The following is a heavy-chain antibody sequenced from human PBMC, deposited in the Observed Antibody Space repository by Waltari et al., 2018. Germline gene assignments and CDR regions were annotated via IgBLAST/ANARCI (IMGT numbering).Heavy chain of an antibody. CDR2: INPNSGGT. D-gene: IGHD1-26*01. CDR1: GYTFTGYY. Sequence: QVQLVQSGAEVHKPGASVKVSCKASGYTFTGYYIHWRRQAPGQGREWMGRINPNSGGTNYAQKFQGSVTMTRDTSISTAYMELSRLRSDDTAVYYCAREAGGNWFDPWGQGTLVTVSS. V-gene: IGHV1-2*06. J-gene: IGHJ5*02. CDR3: AREAGGNWFDP.